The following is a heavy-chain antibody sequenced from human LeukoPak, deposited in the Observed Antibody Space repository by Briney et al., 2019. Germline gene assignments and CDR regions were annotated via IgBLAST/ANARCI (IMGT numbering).Heavy chain of an antibody. CDR2: IIPIFGTA. V-gene: IGHV1-69*05. D-gene: IGHD6-6*01. CDR3: GRKNIAARDWFYY. CDR1: GGTFSSYA. J-gene: IGHJ4*02. Sequence: ASVKVSFKASGGTFSSYAISWVRQAPGQGLEWMGGIIPIFGTANYAQKFQGRVTITTDESTSTAYIELSSLRSEDTAVYYCGRKNIAARDWFYYWGQGTLVTVSS.